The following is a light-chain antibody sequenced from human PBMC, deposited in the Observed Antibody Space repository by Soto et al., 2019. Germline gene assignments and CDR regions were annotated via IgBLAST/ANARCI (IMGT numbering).Light chain of an antibody. CDR3: QQYGYSLVT. Sequence: EIDLTQSPGTLSLSAGERATLSCRASESVTSNYLAWYQQRPGQAPRLLIYGASSRATGTPDRFSGSGSGTDFTLTISRLEPEDFAVYYCQQYGYSLVTFGGGTKVEIK. J-gene: IGKJ4*01. V-gene: IGKV3-20*01. CDR1: ESVTSNY. CDR2: GAS.